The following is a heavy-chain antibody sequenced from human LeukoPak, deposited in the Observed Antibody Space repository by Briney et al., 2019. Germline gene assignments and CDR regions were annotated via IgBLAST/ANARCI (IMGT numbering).Heavy chain of an antibody. CDR2: ISGSGGST. CDR3: AKDHVLGGSGN. Sequence: PSETLSLTCTVSGGSISSSRVYWGWIRQPPGKGLEWVSAISGSGGSTYYADSVKGRFTISRDNSKNTLYLQMNSLRAEDTAVYYCAKDHVLGGSGNWGQGTLVTVSS. CDR1: GGSISSSR. V-gene: IGHV3-23*01. J-gene: IGHJ4*02. D-gene: IGHD3-10*01.